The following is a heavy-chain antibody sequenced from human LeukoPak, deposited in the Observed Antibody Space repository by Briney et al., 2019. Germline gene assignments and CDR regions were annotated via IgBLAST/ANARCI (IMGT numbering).Heavy chain of an antibody. Sequence: GGPLRLSCAASGFTVSSNYMSWVRQAPGKGLEWVSVIYSGGSTYYADSVKGRFTISRDNSKNTLYLQMNSLRAEDTAVYYCARDAGDRGGFDYWGQGTLVTVSS. CDR2: IYSGGST. CDR3: ARDAGDRGGFDY. J-gene: IGHJ4*02. D-gene: IGHD7-27*01. CDR1: GFTVSSNY. V-gene: IGHV3-66*01.